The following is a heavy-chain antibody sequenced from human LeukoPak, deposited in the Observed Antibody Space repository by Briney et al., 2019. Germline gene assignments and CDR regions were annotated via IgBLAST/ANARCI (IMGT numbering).Heavy chain of an antibody. V-gene: IGHV4-61*01. CDR1: GCSVSSGLHY. CDR3: ARDSHFCSGISCDLGWFDP. J-gene: IGHJ5*02. CDR2: IYYRGST. Sequence: SETLSLTCTVSGCSVSSGLHYWNWIRQPPGKGLEWIGYIYYRGSTDYNPSLKSRVTMSVDTSKNQFSLKVRSVTAADTAVYYCARDSHFCSGISCDLGWFDPWGQGTLVTVSS. D-gene: IGHD2-2*01.